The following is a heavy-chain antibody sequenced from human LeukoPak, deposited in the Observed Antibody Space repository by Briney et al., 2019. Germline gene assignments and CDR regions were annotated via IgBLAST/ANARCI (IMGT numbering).Heavy chain of an antibody. CDR2: INPNSGGT. V-gene: IGHV1-2*04. CDR1: GYTFAGYY. Sequence: ASVKVSCKASGYTFAGYYMHWVRQAPGQGLEWMGWINPNSGGTNYAQKFQGWVTMTRDTSISTAYMELSRLRSDDTAVYYCARDAESYDILTGLGSFDYWGQGTLVTVSS. CDR3: ARDAESYDILTGLGSFDY. J-gene: IGHJ4*02. D-gene: IGHD3-9*01.